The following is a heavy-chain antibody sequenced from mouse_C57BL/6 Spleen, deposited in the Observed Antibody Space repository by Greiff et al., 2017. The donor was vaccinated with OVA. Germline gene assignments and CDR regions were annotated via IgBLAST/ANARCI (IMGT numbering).Heavy chain of an antibody. CDR1: GYTFTSYW. V-gene: IGHV1-50*01. Sequence: QVQLQQPGAELVKPGASVKLSCKASGYTFTSYWMQWVKQRPGQGLEWIGEIDPSDSYTNYNQKFKGKATLTVDTSASTAYMQLSSLTSEDSAVYYCAKGRRLREDYAMDYWGQGTSVTVSS. J-gene: IGHJ4*01. CDR2: IDPSDSYT. CDR3: AKGRRLREDYAMDY. D-gene: IGHD1-1*01.